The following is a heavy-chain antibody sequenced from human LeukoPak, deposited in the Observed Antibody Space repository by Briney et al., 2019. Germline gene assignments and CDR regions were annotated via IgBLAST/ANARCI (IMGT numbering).Heavy chain of an antibody. D-gene: IGHD6-19*01. Sequence: GTSLRLSCAASGFPFSSYGMHWVRQAPGRGLEWVARLVYDARSDYANSVKGRFSISRDDSKNTLFLDMSNLRVEDTALYYCARDLSAAFDFWGQGVLVTVSS. CDR1: GFPFSSYG. CDR3: ARDLSAAFDF. V-gene: IGHV3-33*01. CDR2: LVYDARS. J-gene: IGHJ4*02.